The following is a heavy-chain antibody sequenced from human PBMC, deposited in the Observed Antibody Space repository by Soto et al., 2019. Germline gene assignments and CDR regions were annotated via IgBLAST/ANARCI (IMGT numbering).Heavy chain of an antibody. CDR1: GFTFEDYA. V-gene: IGHV3-9*01. Sequence: EVQLVESGGGLVQPGRSLRLSCAASGFTFEDYAMHWVRQAPGKGLEWVSGISWNSGSIGYADSVKGRFTISRDNAKNSLYLQMNSLRAEDTALYYCAKDWRELMQQLVFDYWGQGSLVTVSS. D-gene: IGHD6-13*01. CDR2: ISWNSGSI. CDR3: AKDWRELMQQLVFDY. J-gene: IGHJ4*02.